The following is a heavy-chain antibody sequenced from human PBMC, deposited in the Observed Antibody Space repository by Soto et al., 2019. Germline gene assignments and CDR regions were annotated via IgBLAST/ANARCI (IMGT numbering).Heavy chain of an antibody. V-gene: IGHV1-46*01. CDR3: APRITETRDFDY. Sequence: ASVKVSCKASGYTFTSYYMHWVRQAPGQGLEWMGIINPSGGSTSYAQKFQGRVTMTRDTSTSTVYMELSSLRSEDTAVYYCAPRITETRDFDYGGQEPLATVSS. J-gene: IGHJ4*02. CDR1: GYTFTSYY. D-gene: IGHD1-7*01. CDR2: INPSGGST.